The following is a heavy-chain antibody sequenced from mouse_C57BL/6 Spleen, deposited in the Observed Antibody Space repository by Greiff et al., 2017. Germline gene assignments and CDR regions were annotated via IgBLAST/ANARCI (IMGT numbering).Heavy chain of an antibody. CDR2: ISSGGDYI. Sequence: EVMLVESGEGLVKPGGSLKLSCAASGFTFSSYAMSWVRQTPEKRLEWVAYISSGGDYIYYADTVKGRFTISRDNARNTLYLQMSSLKSEDTAMYYCTRGDYDWFAYWGQGTLVTVSA. D-gene: IGHD2-4*01. V-gene: IGHV5-9-1*02. J-gene: IGHJ3*01. CDR1: GFTFSSYA. CDR3: TRGDYDWFAY.